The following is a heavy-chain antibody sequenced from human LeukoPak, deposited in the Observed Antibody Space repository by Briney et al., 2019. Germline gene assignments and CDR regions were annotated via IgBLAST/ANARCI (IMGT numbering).Heavy chain of an antibody. CDR2: ISYDGSNK. CDR3: AKSEPFYYAARVPWFDP. Sequence: QTGGSLRLSCAASGFTFSSYGMHWVRQAPGKGLEWVAVISYDGSNKYYADSVKGRFTISRDNSKNTLYLQMNSLRAEDTAVYYCAKSEPFYYAARVPWFDPWGQGTLVTVSS. CDR1: GFTFSSYG. J-gene: IGHJ5*02. D-gene: IGHD2-2*01. V-gene: IGHV3-30*18.